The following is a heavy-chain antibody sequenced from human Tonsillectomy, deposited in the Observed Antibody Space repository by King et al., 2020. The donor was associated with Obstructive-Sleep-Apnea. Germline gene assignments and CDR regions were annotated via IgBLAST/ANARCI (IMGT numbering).Heavy chain of an antibody. V-gene: IGHV4-4*07. D-gene: IGHD2-15*01. CDR1: GGAINSYY. Sequence: VQLQESGPGLVKPSETLSLTCTVSGGAINSYYWSWIRQPAGKGLEWIGRIYTSRSTNYNPSLKSRVTLSVDTSKNQFSLKLSSVTAADTAVYYCARDGSVGWFDSWGQGTLVTVSS. CDR2: IYTSRST. J-gene: IGHJ5*01. CDR3: ARDGSVGWFDS.